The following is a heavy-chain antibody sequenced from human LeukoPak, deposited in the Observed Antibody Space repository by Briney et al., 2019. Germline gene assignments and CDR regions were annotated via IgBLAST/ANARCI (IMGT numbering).Heavy chain of an antibody. Sequence: SVKVSCKASGYTFTSYAMNWVRQAPGQGLEWMGGIIPIFGTANYAQKFQGRVTITADKSTSTAYMELSSLRSEDTAVYYCARDHCSGGSCYYNWFDPWGQGTLVTVSS. CDR3: ARDHCSGGSCYYNWFDP. CDR2: IIPIFGTA. D-gene: IGHD2-15*01. J-gene: IGHJ5*02. V-gene: IGHV1-69*06. CDR1: GYTFTSYA.